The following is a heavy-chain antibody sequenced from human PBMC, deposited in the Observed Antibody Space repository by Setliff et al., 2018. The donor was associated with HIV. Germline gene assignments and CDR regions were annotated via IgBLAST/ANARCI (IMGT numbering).Heavy chain of an antibody. V-gene: IGHV3-7*03. D-gene: IGHD3-10*01. J-gene: IGHJ4*02. Sequence: GGSLRLSCAASGFTFSGYSMNWVRQAPGKGLEWVANINQDGSVKYYMDSVKGRFSISRDNADNSLYLQMDSLRGEDTAIYYCALLWPFDYWGQGALVTVSS. CDR3: ALLWPFDY. CDR2: INQDGSVK. CDR1: GFTFSGYS.